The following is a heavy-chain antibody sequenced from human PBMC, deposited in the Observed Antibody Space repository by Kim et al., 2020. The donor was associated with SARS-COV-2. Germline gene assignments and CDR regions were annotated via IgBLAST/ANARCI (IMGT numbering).Heavy chain of an antibody. CDR1: RFTFSFYW. Sequence: GGSLRLSCAASRFTFSFYWMHWVRQAPGEGLVWVSDINIDGSTTDYADSVKGRFTISRDNAKSTLYLQMNSLRAEDTAVYHCVRGGSGWYGVDYWGQGTLVTVSS. D-gene: IGHD6-19*01. CDR2: INIDGSTT. J-gene: IGHJ4*02. CDR3: VRGGSGWYGVDY. V-gene: IGHV3-74*01.